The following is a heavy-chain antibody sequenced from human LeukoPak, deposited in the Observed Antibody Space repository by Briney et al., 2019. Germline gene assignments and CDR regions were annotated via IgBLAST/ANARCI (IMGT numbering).Heavy chain of an antibody. V-gene: IGHV1-18*01. CDR2: ISAYNGNT. CDR1: GYTFTNYG. Sequence: ASVKVSCKAPGYTFTNYGISWVRQAPGQGLEWMGWISAYNGNTNYAQKLQGRVTMTTDTSTSTAYMELRSLRSDDTAVYYCARDLVTFGGVIVSHIWGQGTMVTVSS. D-gene: IGHD3-16*02. J-gene: IGHJ3*02. CDR3: ARDLVTFGGVIVSHI.